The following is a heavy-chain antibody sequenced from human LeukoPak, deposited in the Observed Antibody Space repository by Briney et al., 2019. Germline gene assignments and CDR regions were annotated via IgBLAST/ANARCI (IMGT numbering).Heavy chain of an antibody. D-gene: IGHD5-18*01. J-gene: IGHJ4*02. V-gene: IGHV3-23*01. CDR2: ISGSGGST. Sequence: PGGTLRLSCAASGFTFSSYGMSWVRQAPGKGLEWVSAISGSGGSTYYADSVKGRFTISRDNSKSTLYLQMNTLRAGDTAVYYCATGKGFSYSDYWGQGILVTVSS. CDR3: ATGKGFSYSDY. CDR1: GFTFSSYG.